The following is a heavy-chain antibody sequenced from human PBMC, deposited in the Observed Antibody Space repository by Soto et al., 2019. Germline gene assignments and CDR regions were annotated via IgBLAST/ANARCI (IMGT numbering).Heavy chain of an antibody. CDR1: GGSISNSF. J-gene: IGHJ6*02. CDR2: IYYTGST. CDR3: ARDRPGIVVSWRWSNGMDL. V-gene: IGHV4-59*01. D-gene: IGHD1-26*01. Sequence: QVQLQESGPGLVKPSETLSLTCTVSGGSISNSFWSWIRQPPGKGLEWIGYIYYTGSTDYNPSLQSRVTISLDTSKNQFSLKLNSVTSADTAVYYCARDRPGIVVSWRWSNGMDLWGQGTTVTVSS.